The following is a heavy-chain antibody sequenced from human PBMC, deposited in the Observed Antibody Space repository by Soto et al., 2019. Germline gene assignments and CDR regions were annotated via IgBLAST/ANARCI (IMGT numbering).Heavy chain of an antibody. Sequence: SETLCLTCSVSGNTICNHDYLWAWIRQRPGPALEYIGNIDKSATTYYNSSLESRVAFSVNTSKSQFSLNGTSITAADTAVYFRARVRYCLTGRCFPNRFDSWGQEALVTVS. CDR1: GNTICNHDYL. CDR3: ARVRYCLTGRCFPNRFDS. CDR2: IDKSATT. D-gene: IGHD7-27*01. J-gene: IGHJ5*01. V-gene: IGHV4-30-4*01.